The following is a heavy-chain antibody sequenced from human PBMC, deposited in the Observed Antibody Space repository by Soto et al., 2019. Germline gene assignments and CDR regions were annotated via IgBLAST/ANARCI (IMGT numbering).Heavy chain of an antibody. V-gene: IGHV4-59*08. CDR3: ARITENRFDY. J-gene: IGHJ4*02. CDR2: VYETGST. Sequence: QVQLQESGPGLVKPSETLSLTCTVSGGSIITYYWTWIRQPPGKGLEWIGYVYETGSTSYNPSLKSRLAFSVDPAKNQFSLKLNSVTAADTAVYYSARITENRFDYWGQGILVTVSS. CDR1: GGSIITYY.